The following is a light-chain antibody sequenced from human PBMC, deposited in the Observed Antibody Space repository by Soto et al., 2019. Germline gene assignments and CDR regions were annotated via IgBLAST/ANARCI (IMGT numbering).Light chain of an antibody. CDR2: GAS. J-gene: IGKJ2*01. V-gene: IGKV3-20*01. Sequence: EIVLTQSPGTLSLSPGERATLSCRASQSVSSSYLAWYQQEPGQAPRLLIYGASSRATGIPDRFSGSGSGTDFTLTISRLEPEDFAVYYCQQYCSSPPMYTFGQGTKLEIK. CDR1: QSVSSSY. CDR3: QQYCSSPPMYT.